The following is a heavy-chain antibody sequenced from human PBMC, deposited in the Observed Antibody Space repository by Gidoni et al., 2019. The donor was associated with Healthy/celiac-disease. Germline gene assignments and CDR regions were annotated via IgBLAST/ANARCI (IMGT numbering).Heavy chain of an antibody. J-gene: IGHJ6*02. CDR1: GYTFTSYG. CDR3: ASNVAAAGYYYYGMDV. D-gene: IGHD6-13*01. CDR2: ISAYNGNT. V-gene: IGHV1-18*01. Sequence: QVQLVQSGAEVKKPGASVKVSCKASGYTFTSYGISWVRQAPGQGLEWMGWISAYNGNTNYAQKLQGRVTMTTDTSTSTAYMELRSLRSDDTAVYYCASNVAAAGYYYYGMDVWGQGTTVTVSS.